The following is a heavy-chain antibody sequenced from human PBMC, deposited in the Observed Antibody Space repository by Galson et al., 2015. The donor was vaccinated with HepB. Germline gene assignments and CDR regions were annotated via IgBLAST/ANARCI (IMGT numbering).Heavy chain of an antibody. D-gene: IGHD2-2*01. Sequence: SVKVSCKASGYTFINYYIYWVRQAPGQGLEWMGIINPIGGKTTYAQKFQGRVTMTRDTSTNTVYMELNSLRFDDTAVYYCARGYVRYQLVSQSPNPFDYWGQGTLVTVSS. V-gene: IGHV1-46*01. CDR2: INPIGGKT. CDR3: ARGYVRYQLVSQSPNPFDY. J-gene: IGHJ4*02. CDR1: GYTFINYY.